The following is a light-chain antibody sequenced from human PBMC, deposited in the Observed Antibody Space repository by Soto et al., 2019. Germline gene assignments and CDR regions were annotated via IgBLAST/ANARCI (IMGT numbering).Light chain of an antibody. CDR2: EVS. CDR1: STDVGGYNY. J-gene: IGLJ1*01. Sequence: QSALTQPASVSGSPGQSITISCTGSSTDVGGYNYVSWYQQHPAKAPKLLIYEVSHRPSGVSNRFSGSKSGDTASLTISGLQAEDEADYYCSSSTGGSTYVFXAGTKVTVL. V-gene: IGLV2-14*01. CDR3: SSSTGGSTYV.